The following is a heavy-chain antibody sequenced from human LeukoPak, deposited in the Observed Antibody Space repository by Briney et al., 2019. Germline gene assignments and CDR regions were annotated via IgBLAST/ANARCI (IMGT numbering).Heavy chain of an antibody. Sequence: GGSLRLSCAASGFTFSSYAMSWVRQAPGKGLEWVSAISGSGGSTYYADSVKGRFTISRDNSKNTLYLQMNSLRAEDTAVYYCAKDRRQPSLDSGWYGMDVWGKGTTVTVSS. J-gene: IGHJ6*04. CDR3: AKDRRQPSLDSGWYGMDV. V-gene: IGHV3-23*01. CDR1: GFTFSSYA. CDR2: ISGSGGST. D-gene: IGHD6-19*01.